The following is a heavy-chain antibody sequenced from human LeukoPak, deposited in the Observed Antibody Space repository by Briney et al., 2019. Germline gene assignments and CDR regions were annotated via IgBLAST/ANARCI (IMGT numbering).Heavy chain of an antibody. CDR3: AREGGFEAYYYYGMDV. D-gene: IGHD5-12*01. V-gene: IGHV1-69*13. CDR1: GGTFSSYA. CDR2: IIPIFGTA. Sequence: SVKVSCTASGGTFSSYAISWVRQAPGQGLEWMGGIIPIFGTANYARKFQGRVTITADESTSTAYMELSSLRSEDTAVYYCAREGGFEAYYYYGMDVWGQGTTVTVSS. J-gene: IGHJ6*02.